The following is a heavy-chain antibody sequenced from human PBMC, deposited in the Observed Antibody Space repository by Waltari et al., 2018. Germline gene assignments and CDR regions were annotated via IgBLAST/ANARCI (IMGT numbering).Heavy chain of an antibody. D-gene: IGHD3-22*01. Sequence: QVQLQESGPGLVKPSETLSLTCTFSGGSISSYYWSCIRLPAGKGLEWIGRIYTSGSTNYNPSLKSRVTMSVDTSKNQFSLKLSSVTAADTAVYYCARDLASSGYYYADGLAFDPWGQGTLVTVSS. J-gene: IGHJ5*02. CDR1: GGSISSYY. CDR3: ARDLASSGYYYADGLAFDP. CDR2: IYTSGST. V-gene: IGHV4-4*07.